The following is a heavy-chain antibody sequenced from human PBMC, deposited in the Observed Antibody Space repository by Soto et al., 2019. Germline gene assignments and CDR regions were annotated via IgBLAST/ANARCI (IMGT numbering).Heavy chain of an antibody. J-gene: IGHJ4*02. CDR3: ATFRFCTSTSCYGREGGF. Sequence: EVQLLESGGGLVQPGGSLRLSCAASGFTFSSYAMSWVRQAPGKGLEWVSTRSGSGGYTYYADSVEGRFAISRDNSKNTLYMQMADLRAEDTAVYYCATFRFCTSTSCYGREGGFWGQGTLVTVSS. D-gene: IGHD2-2*01. CDR1: GFTFSSYA. V-gene: IGHV3-23*01. CDR2: RSGSGGYT.